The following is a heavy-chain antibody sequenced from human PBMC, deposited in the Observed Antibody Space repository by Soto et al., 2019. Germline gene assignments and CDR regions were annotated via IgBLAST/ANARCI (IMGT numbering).Heavy chain of an antibody. CDR3: ARDNCSGGSCYGYNWFDP. V-gene: IGHV1-18*01. CDR1: GYTFTSYG. D-gene: IGHD2-15*01. J-gene: IGHJ5*02. Sequence: QVQLVQSGAEVKKPGASVKVSCKASGYTFTSYGISWVRQAPGQGLEWMGWISAYNGNTNYAQKLQGRVTMTTDTSTSTAYMELRRLRSDDTAVYYCARDNCSGGSCYGYNWFDPWGQGTLVTVSS. CDR2: ISAYNGNT.